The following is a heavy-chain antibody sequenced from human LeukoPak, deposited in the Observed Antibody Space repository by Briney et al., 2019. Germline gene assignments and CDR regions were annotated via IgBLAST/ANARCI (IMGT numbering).Heavy chain of an antibody. V-gene: IGHV1-2*02. CDR3: ARGPRGDFDY. CDR2: INPNSGGT. D-gene: IGHD3-16*01. CDR1: GGTFSSYA. Sequence: ASVKVSCKASGGTFSSYAISWVRQAPGQGLEWMGWINPNSGGTNYAQKFQGRVTMTRDTSISTAYMELSRLRSDDTAVYYCARGPRGDFDYWGQGTLVTVSS. J-gene: IGHJ4*02.